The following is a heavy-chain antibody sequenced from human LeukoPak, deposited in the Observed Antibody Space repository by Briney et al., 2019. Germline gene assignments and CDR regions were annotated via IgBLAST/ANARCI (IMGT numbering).Heavy chain of an antibody. CDR1: GFTFSSYA. CDR3: AYYDSSGYYYGRLRY. Sequence: GGSLSLSCAASGFTFSSYAMHWVRQAPGKGLEWVAVISYDGSNEYYADSVKGRFTISRDNSKNTLYLQMNSLRAEDTAIYFCAYYDSSGYYYGRLRYWGQGTPVTVSS. CDR2: ISYDGSNE. V-gene: IGHV3-30-3*01. J-gene: IGHJ4*02. D-gene: IGHD3-22*01.